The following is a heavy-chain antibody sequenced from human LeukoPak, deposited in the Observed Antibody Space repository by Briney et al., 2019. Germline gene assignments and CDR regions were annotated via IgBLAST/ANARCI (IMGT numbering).Heavy chain of an antibody. CDR3: VVSPNQDFFDY. V-gene: IGHV4-4*09. J-gene: IGHJ4*01. CDR2: IYGSGRT. Sequence: SETLSLTCNGSGVAINRHYGNWILQHQGKGLEWIGYIYGSGRTNYNPSLKSRVTMSVDTSKSQFSLRLSSVTAADTAVYYCVVSPNQDFFDYWGQDPWSPSRQ. CDR1: GVAINRHY.